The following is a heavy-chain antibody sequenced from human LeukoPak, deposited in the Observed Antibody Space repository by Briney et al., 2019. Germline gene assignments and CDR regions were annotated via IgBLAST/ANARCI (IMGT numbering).Heavy chain of an antibody. CDR1: GFTFGDYG. D-gene: IGHD3-10*01. V-gene: IGHV3-49*04. CDR3: TRVDYHSDSGGYTPFDF. CDR2: IRSKAYGGTT. J-gene: IGHJ4*02. Sequence: GGSLRLSCRASGFTFGDYGLSWVRQAPGKGLEWVGFIRSKAYGGTTEYAASVRGRFTILRDESRSIAYLQTNSLKIEDTAVYYCTRVDYHSDSGGYTPFDFWGQGTLVTVSS.